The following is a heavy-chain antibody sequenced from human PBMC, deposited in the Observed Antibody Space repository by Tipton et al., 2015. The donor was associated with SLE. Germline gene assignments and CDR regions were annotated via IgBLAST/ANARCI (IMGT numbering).Heavy chain of an antibody. CDR3: AREGVGGFDS. Sequence: SLRLSCIGSGFTFRAYWMSWVRQTPGKGLEWVANIKQDSSDKDYVVSVKGRFTISRDNGKNSVYLQMNNLRVEDTAVYYCAREGVGGFDSWGQGTLVTVSS. CDR1: GFTFRAYW. V-gene: IGHV3-7*01. J-gene: IGHJ4*02. D-gene: IGHD3-10*01. CDR2: IKQDSSDK.